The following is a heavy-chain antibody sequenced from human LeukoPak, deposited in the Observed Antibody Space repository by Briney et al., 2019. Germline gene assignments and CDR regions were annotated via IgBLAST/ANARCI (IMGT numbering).Heavy chain of an antibody. D-gene: IGHD1-26*01. Sequence: SETLSLTCTVCGYSISSGYYWGWIRQPPGKGLEWIGRIYHSGSTYYNPSLKSRVTISVDTSKNQFSLKMSSLTAADTAVYYCASGGIVGASPRYYYYYMDVWGKGTTVTVSS. V-gene: IGHV4-38-2*02. CDR1: GYSISSGYY. CDR2: IYHSGST. J-gene: IGHJ6*03. CDR3: ASGGIVGASPRYYYYYMDV.